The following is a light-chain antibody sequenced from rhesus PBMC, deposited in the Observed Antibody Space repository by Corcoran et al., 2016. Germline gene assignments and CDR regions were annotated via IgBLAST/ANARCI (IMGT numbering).Light chain of an antibody. J-gene: IGKJ4*01. V-gene: IGKV1-69*01. CDR1: QGISNR. CDR2: RAS. Sequence: DIQMTPSPSPLPASVGDRVTITCRASQGISNRLAWYQQKPGKAPHLLVYRASNLETGVPSRVSGSGSRTDFTLTISSLQPEDVATYYCHQPGNSPLTFGEGTKVEIK. CDR3: HQPGNSPLT.